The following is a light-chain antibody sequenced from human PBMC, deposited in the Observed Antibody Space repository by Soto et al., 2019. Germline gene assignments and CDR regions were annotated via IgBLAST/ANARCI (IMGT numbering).Light chain of an antibody. CDR2: GAS. V-gene: IGKV3-20*01. Sequence: ENVLTQSPGTLSFSPGERATLSCRASQSVSSSYLAWYQQKPGQAPRLLIYGASSRATGIPDRFSGSGSGTDITLTISRLEPEDFAVYYCQQYGSSPGTFGQGTKVEIK. CDR1: QSVSSSY. CDR3: QQYGSSPGT. J-gene: IGKJ1*01.